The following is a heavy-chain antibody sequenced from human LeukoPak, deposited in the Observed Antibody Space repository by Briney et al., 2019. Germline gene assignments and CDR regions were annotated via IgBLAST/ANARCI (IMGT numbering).Heavy chain of an antibody. Sequence: SQTLSLTCTVSGGSISSGGYYWSWIRQHPGKGLEWIGYIYYSGSTYYNPSLKSRVTISVDTSKNQFSLKPSSVTAADTAVYYCARDSYDILTGYSRFDPWGQGTLVTVSS. D-gene: IGHD3-9*01. J-gene: IGHJ5*02. CDR2: IYYSGST. CDR1: GGSISSGGYY. CDR3: ARDSYDILTGYSRFDP. V-gene: IGHV4-31*03.